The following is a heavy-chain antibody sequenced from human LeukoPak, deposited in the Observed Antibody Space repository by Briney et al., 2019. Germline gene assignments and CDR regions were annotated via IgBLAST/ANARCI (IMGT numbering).Heavy chain of an antibody. D-gene: IGHD3-10*01. J-gene: IGHJ6*03. CDR3: AREGGSGGHYYYYMDV. V-gene: IGHV4-61*02. Sequence: SETLSLTCTVSGGSISSGNYYWSWIRQPAGKGLEWIGRIYSSGSARYTPSLKSRVTISVDTSKNQLSLNLRSVTASDTAVYYCAREGGSGGHYYYYMDVWGTGTTVTVSS. CDR1: GGSISSGNYY. CDR2: IYSSGSA.